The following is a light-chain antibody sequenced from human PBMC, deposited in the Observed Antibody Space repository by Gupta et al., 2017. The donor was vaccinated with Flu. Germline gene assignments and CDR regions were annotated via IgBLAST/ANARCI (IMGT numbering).Light chain of an antibody. CDR1: SDNIGNQG. CDR3: SSWDISLNTRL. J-gene: IGLJ3*02. Sequence: NSDNIGNQGAVWLQQHQGHPPKLLSYRGLDRPSGISERFSASRSGNTASLTITELQPEDEADYYCSSWDISLNTRLFGGGTKLTVL. V-gene: IGLV10-54*04. CDR2: RGL.